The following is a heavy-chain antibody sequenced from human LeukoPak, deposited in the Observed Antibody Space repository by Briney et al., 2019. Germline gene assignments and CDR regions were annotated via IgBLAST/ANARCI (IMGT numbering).Heavy chain of an antibody. V-gene: IGHV3-30-3*01. CDR2: TSFDESHK. J-gene: IGHJ3*02. D-gene: IGHD3-10*01. CDR1: GFTFSTSA. Sequence: GGSLRLSCAASGFTFSTSAMHWVRQAPGKGLEWVAFTSFDESHKFYADSVEGRFTISRDNSKNTLYLQMNSLRAEDTAVYYCARVRNVRGVIDAFDIWGQGTMVTVSS. CDR3: ARVRNVRGVIDAFDI.